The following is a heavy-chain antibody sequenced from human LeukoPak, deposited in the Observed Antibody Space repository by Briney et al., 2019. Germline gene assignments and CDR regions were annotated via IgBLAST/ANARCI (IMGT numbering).Heavy chain of an antibody. CDR1: GFTFRNYV. CDR3: AKEAGLVGVQHRYFDY. V-gene: IGHV3-30*02. Sequence: PGGSLRLSCTASGFTFRNYVMHWVRQAPGKGLERVALIHYDGSNEYYSDSVKGRFTISRDNSRKTLFLQMEGLRDEDTAVYYCAKEAGLVGVQHRYFDYWGQGTLVTVSS. D-gene: IGHD3-3*01. CDR2: IHYDGSNE. J-gene: IGHJ4*02.